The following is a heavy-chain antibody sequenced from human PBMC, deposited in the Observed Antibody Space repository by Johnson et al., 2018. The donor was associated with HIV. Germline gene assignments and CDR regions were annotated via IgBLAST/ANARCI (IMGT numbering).Heavy chain of an antibody. CDR1: GFTFSDYG. CDR3: ARVRGLIAFDI. D-gene: IGHD3-22*01. CDR2: IYSGGSI. J-gene: IGHJ3*02. V-gene: IGHV3-NL1*01. Sequence: VQLMESGGGVVQPGGSLRLSCTASGFTFSDYGMHWVRQAPGRGLEWVSGIYSGGSIYYADSVKGRFILSRDKSKNMLHLQMNSLRVEDTAVYYCARVRGLIAFDIWGQGTMVTVSS.